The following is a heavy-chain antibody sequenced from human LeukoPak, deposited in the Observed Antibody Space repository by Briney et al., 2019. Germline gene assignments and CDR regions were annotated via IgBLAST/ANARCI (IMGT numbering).Heavy chain of an antibody. CDR2: ISGSGDST. J-gene: IGHJ4*02. D-gene: IGHD3-10*01. V-gene: IGHV3-23*01. CDR1: GFSSSRYA. CDR3: AKDQPGRDSGSYHGIYFDY. Sequence: PGGSLRLSCAAYGFSSSRYATSWVSQAPGKGLEWVSAISGSGDSTYYADSVKGRFTISRDNSKNTVYLQMNSRRAEDPAVYYCAKDQPGRDSGSYHGIYFDYWGQGTLVTVSS.